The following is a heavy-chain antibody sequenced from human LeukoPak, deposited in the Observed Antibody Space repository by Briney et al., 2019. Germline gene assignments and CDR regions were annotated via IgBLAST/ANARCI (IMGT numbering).Heavy chain of an antibody. J-gene: IGHJ6*02. D-gene: IGHD3-22*01. V-gene: IGHV4-34*01. CDR2: INHSGST. CDR3: ARGSEDSSGRDAYSYYGMDV. CDR1: GGSFSGYY. Sequence: SETLSLTCAVYGGSFSGYYWSWISQPPGKGLEWIGEINHSGSTNYNPSLKSRVTISVDTSKNQFSLKLSSVTAADTAVYYCARGSEDSSGRDAYSYYGMDVWGQGTTVTVSS.